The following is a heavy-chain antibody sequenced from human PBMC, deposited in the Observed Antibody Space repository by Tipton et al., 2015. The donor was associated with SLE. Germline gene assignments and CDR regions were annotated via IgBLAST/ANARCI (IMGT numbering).Heavy chain of an antibody. J-gene: IGHJ2*01. Sequence: TLSLTCAVYGGSFSDYFWTWIRQPPGKGLEWIGEINHSGSTNYNPSLKSRVTISVDTSKNQFSLKLSPVTAADTAVYYCARVENPLYSSSWYKGYFDLWGRGTLVTVSS. D-gene: IGHD6-13*01. V-gene: IGHV4-34*01. CDR3: ARVENPLYSSSWYKGYFDL. CDR2: INHSGST. CDR1: GGSFSDYF.